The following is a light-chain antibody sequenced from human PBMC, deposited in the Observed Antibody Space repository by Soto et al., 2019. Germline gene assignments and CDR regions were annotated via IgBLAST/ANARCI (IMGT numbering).Light chain of an antibody. V-gene: IGKV3-20*01. CDR3: QQYAVSPIT. J-gene: IGKJ5*01. Sequence: EIVFTQSPVTLSLSPGEGATLSCRASQTVSKNYLAWYQQKAGQAPRLVIYAASTRATGIPDRFSGSGSGTDFTLTISRLEPEDFAVFYCQQYAVSPITVGQGTRREIK. CDR2: AAS. CDR1: QTVSKNY.